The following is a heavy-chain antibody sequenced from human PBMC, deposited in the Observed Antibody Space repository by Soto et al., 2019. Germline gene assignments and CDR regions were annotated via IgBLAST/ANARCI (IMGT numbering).Heavy chain of an antibody. V-gene: IGHV3-30*03. D-gene: IGHD3-9*01. J-gene: IGHJ5*02. CDR2: ISSDGSNK. Sequence: QVQLVESGGGVVQPGRSQRLSCAASGFPFSAYAMHWVRQAPGRGLEWVAVISSDGSNKHYADSVKGRFSISRDNYENTVYLQMNSLGTEDTAAYYCARTGETGYDWGWFDPWGQGTLVTVSS. CDR1: GFPFSAYA. CDR3: ARTGETGYDWGWFDP.